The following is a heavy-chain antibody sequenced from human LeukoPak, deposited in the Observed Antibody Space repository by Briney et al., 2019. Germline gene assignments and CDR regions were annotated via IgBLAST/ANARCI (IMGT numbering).Heavy chain of an antibody. CDR1: GFTFDDYG. J-gene: IGHJ6*03. D-gene: IGHD2-2*01. CDR2: INWNGGST. CDR3: ARDLGSVVVPAAVMDV. V-gene: IGHV3-20*04. Sequence: PGGSLRLSCAASGFTFDDYGMSWVRQAPGKGLEWVSGINWNGGSTGYADSVKGRFTISRDNSKNTLYLQMNSLRAEDTAVYYCARDLGSVVVPAAVMDVWGKGTTVTVSS.